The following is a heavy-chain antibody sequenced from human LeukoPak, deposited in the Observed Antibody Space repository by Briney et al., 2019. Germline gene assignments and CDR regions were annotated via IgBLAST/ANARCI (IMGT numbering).Heavy chain of an antibody. CDR1: GFTFDDYA. V-gene: IGHV3-43D*03. J-gene: IGHJ4*02. Sequence: GGSLRLSCAASGFTFDDYAMHWVRQAPGKGLEWVSLISWDGGSTYYADSVKGRFTISRDNSKNSLYLQMNSLRAEDTAVYYCAKNMLRWEQQLGPFHYWGQGTLVTVSS. CDR3: AKNMLRWEQQLGPFHY. CDR2: ISWDGGST. D-gene: IGHD6-13*01.